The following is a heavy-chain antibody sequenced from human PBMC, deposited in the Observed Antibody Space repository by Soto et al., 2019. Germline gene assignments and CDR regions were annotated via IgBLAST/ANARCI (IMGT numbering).Heavy chain of an antibody. D-gene: IGHD3-10*01. CDR3: ARDFYGSGSTPRRPLDY. Sequence: GASVNVSCKASGYTFTIYAMHWVLQAPGQRLEWMGWINAGNGNTKYSQKFQGRVTITRDTSASTAYMELSSLRSEDTAVYYCARDFYGSGSTPRRPLDYWGQGTLVTVSS. CDR1: GYTFTIYA. V-gene: IGHV1-3*01. CDR2: INAGNGNT. J-gene: IGHJ4*02.